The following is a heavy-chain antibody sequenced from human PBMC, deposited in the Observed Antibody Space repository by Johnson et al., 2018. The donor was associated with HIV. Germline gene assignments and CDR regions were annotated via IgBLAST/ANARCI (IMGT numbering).Heavy chain of an antibody. V-gene: IGHV3-30-3*01. D-gene: IGHD2-15*01. CDR1: GFTFSSYA. CDR2: ISYDGSNK. CDR3: AFCSGGPHAFDI. J-gene: IGHJ3*02. Sequence: QVQLVESGGGVVQPGRSLRLSCAASGFTFSSYAMHWVRQAPGKGLEWVAVISYDGSNKYYADSVKGRFTISRDNSKNTLYLQMNSLGAEDTALYYCAFCSGGPHAFDIWGQGTMVTVSS.